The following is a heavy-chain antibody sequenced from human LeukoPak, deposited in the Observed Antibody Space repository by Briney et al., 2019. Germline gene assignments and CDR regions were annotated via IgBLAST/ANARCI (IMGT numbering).Heavy chain of an antibody. D-gene: IGHD2-15*01. CDR2: ISSSKTDI. V-gene: IGHV3-21*01. Sequence: PGGSLRLSCAASGFTFNTYNMNWVRQAPGKGLEWVSSISSSKTDIYYADSVRGRFTISRDNVKNSLYLQMNSLRAEDTAVYYCVRGGRSISVWCSGGSCYDFDYWGQGTLVTVSS. CDR1: GFTFNTYN. CDR3: VRGGRSISVWCSGGSCYDFDY. J-gene: IGHJ4*02.